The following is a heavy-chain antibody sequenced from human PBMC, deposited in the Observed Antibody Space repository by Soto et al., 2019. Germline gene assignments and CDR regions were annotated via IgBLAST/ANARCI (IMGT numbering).Heavy chain of an antibody. CDR2: INPSGGST. CDR3: ARSGFCSGDNCYEEGYGMDV. J-gene: IGHJ6*02. CDR1: GYTFTRFY. Sequence: ASVMVSCKASGYTFTRFYMHWVRQAPGQGLEWMGIINPSGGSTSYAQKFQGRVTMTRDTSTSTVYMELSSLRSEDTAVYYCARSGFCSGDNCYEEGYGMDVWGQGTTVTVSS. D-gene: IGHD2-15*01. V-gene: IGHV1-46*01.